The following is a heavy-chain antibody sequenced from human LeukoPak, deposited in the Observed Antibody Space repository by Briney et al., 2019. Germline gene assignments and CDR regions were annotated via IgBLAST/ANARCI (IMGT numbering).Heavy chain of an antibody. CDR1: GFTFDNYA. CDR2: ISWNSGSI. D-gene: IGHD4-17*01. CDR3: AGNDYGAFDI. Sequence: GGSLRLSCAASGFTFDNYAMHWVRQAPGKGLEWVSGISWNSGSIGYADSVKGRFTISRDNAKNSLYLQMNSLRAEGTAVYYCAGNDYGAFDIWGQGTMVTVSS. V-gene: IGHV3-9*01. J-gene: IGHJ3*02.